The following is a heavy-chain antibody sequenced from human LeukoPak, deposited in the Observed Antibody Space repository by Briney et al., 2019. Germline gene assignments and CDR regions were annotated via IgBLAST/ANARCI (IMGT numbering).Heavy chain of an antibody. D-gene: IGHD6-19*01. J-gene: IGHJ4*02. Sequence: GGSLRLSCAASGFTFSSHWMSWVRQAPGKGLEWVANIKQDGSEKYYVDSVKGRFTISRDSAKNSLYLQMNSLRAEDTAVYYCARFGIGWSFDYWGQGTLVTVSS. V-gene: IGHV3-7*01. CDR2: IKQDGSEK. CDR3: ARFGIGWSFDY. CDR1: GFTFSSHW.